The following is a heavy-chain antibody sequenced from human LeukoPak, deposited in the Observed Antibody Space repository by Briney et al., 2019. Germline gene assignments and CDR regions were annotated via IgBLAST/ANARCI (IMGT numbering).Heavy chain of an antibody. V-gene: IGHV3-30*03. CDR1: GFTFSSYG. J-gene: IGHJ4*02. D-gene: IGHD3-22*01. Sequence: PGGSLRLSCAASGFTFSSYGMHWVRQAPGKGLEWVAVISYDGSNKYYADSVKGRFTISRDNAKNSLYLQMNSLRAEDTAVYYCAGDLRSSGYYAFDYWGQGTLVTVSS. CDR2: ISYDGSNK. CDR3: AGDLRSSGYYAFDY.